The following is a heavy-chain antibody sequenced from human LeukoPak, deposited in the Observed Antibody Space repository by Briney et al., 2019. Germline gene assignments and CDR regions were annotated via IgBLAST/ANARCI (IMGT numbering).Heavy chain of an antibody. J-gene: IGHJ4*02. D-gene: IGHD6-13*01. CDR2: INPSGGSA. V-gene: IGHV1-46*01. CDR1: GYTFTSYY. CDR3: ARDGPAATAGNSPDY. Sequence: GASVKVSCKASGYTFTSYYMHWVRQAPGQGLEWMGIINPSGGSASYAQKFQGRITMTRVTSTSTVYMELSSLRSEDTAVYYCARDGPAATAGNSPDYWGQGTLVTVSS.